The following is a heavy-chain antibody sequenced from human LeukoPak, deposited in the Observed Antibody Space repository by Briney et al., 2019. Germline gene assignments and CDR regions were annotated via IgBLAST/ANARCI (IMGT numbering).Heavy chain of an antibody. Sequence: TGGSLRLSCAASGFTFSSYAMSWVRQAPGNGLEWVSAISSTGGTTYYADSVKGRFTVSRDNSNYTLYLQMKSLRADDTAVYYCAKGSPYSSTWYYSEYWGQGTLVTVSS. CDR1: GFTFSSYA. CDR2: ISSTGGTT. V-gene: IGHV3-23*01. J-gene: IGHJ4*02. D-gene: IGHD6-13*01. CDR3: AKGSPYSSTWYYSEY.